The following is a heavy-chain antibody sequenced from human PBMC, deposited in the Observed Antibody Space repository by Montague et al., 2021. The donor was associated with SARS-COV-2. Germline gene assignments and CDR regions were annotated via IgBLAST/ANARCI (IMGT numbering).Heavy chain of an antibody. CDR3: AVEPNYFFDY. J-gene: IGHJ4*02. D-gene: IGHD1-1*01. Sequence: SETLSLTCNVSGDSITNTRYYWGWIRQPPGKALEWIGSIYHNGNTYYNPSLERRVLLSIDTSKNQFSLRFSSVIASDTAVYYCAVEPNYFFDYWGQGFLVSVSS. CDR1: GDSITNTRYY. V-gene: IGHV4-39*01. CDR2: IYHNGNT.